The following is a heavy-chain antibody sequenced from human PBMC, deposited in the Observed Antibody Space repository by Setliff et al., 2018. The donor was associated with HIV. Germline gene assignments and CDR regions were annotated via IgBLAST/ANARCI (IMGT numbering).Heavy chain of an antibody. D-gene: IGHD2-21*02. CDR3: ARHDPIVAARRFFDS. CDR1: GGSVSSVDYS. Sequence: KTSETLSLTCHMSVSGGSVSSVDYSWAWIRQSQERGLEWLGSIHMTGTTYSNPSLKTRLTMSVDTSKNQFSMRLRSVTAADSALYYCARHDPIVAARRFFDSWGQGILVTVSS. J-gene: IGHJ4*02. CDR2: IHMTGTT. V-gene: IGHV4-39*01.